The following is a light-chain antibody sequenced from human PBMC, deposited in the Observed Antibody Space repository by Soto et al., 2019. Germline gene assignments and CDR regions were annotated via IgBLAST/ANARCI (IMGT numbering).Light chain of an antibody. CDR1: QSVTSN. CDR3: QQYNNGPLT. Sequence: EIVMTQSPATLSVSPGERATLSCRASQSVTSNLAWYQQKPGQAPRLLISGSSTRATGIPARFSGSGSGTEFTLTISSLQSEDFAVYYCQQYNNGPLTFGGGTKVEIK. CDR2: GSS. V-gene: IGKV3-15*01. J-gene: IGKJ4*01.